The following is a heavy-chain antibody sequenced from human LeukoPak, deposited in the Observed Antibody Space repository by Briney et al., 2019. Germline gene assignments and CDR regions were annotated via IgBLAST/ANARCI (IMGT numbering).Heavy chain of an antibody. D-gene: IGHD6-13*01. CDR1: GGPISSSSYY. CDR2: IYYSGST. Sequence: NPSETLFLTCTVSGGPISSSSYYWGWIRQPPGKGLEWIGSIYYSGSTYYNPSLKSRVTISVDTSKNQFSLKLSSVTAADTAVYYCARQQLVRLFDYWGQGTLVTVSS. V-gene: IGHV4-39*01. CDR3: ARQQLVRLFDY. J-gene: IGHJ4*02.